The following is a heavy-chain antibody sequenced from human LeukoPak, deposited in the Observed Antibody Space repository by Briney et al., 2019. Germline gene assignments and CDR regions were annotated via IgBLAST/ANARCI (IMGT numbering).Heavy chain of an antibody. V-gene: IGHV3-23*01. D-gene: IGHD5-18*01. J-gene: IGHJ4*02. CDR3: AGRVTGYSSGYVY. CDR2: ISGSAHKT. CDR1: GITFSNYA. Sequence: PGGSLRLSCVASGITFSNYAVSWVRQAPEKGLDWVSVISGSAHKTRYADSVKGRFTISRDNSENIVYLQMNNLRAEDTAVYYCAGRVTGYSSGYVYWGQGTLVTVSS.